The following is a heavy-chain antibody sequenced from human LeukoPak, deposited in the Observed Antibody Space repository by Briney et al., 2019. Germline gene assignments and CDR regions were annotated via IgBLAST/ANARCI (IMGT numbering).Heavy chain of an antibody. CDR3: ARQPGGTYYSPFDY. D-gene: IGHD1-26*01. CDR2: IYYSGST. CDR1: GGSISSYY. V-gene: IGHV4-59*08. J-gene: IGHJ4*02. Sequence: PSETLSLTCTVSGGSISSYYWSWIRQPPGKGLEWIGYIYYSGSTNYNPSLKSRVTISVDTSKNQFSLNLSSVTAADTAVYYCARQPGGTYYSPFDYWGQGTLVTVSS.